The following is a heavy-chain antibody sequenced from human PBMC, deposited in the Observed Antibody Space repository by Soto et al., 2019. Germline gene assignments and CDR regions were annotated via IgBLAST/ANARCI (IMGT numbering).Heavy chain of an antibody. CDR2: ISHDGVTK. J-gene: IGHJ5*02. D-gene: IGHD4-4*01. V-gene: IGHV3-30-3*01. CDR1: GSSFPNYP. Sequence: GGSLRLSCAASGSSFPNYPMHWVRQTPDKGLEWLAVISHDGVTKNSADSMKGRFSISRDNSRNRLYLDMNSLRTEDTAMYYCVRGGYSSSWERLDPWGQGTLVTV. CDR3: VRGGYSSSWERLDP.